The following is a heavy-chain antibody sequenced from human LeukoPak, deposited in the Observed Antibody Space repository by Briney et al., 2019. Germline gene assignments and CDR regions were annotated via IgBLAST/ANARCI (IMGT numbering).Heavy chain of an antibody. Sequence: PSETLSLTCTLSGGSVSSGSYYWSWIRQPPGKGLEWVGYIYYSGSTNYNPSLKSRVTISVDTSKNQFSLKLSSVTAADTAVYYCAREGITGYSYGRFDPWGQGTLVTVSS. CDR3: AREGITGYSYGRFDP. CDR1: GGSVSSGSYY. D-gene: IGHD5-18*01. CDR2: IYYSGST. J-gene: IGHJ5*02. V-gene: IGHV4-61*01.